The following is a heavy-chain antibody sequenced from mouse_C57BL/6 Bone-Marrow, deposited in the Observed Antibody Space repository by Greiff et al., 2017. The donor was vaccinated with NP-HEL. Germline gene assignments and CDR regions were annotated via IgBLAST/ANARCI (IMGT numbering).Heavy chain of an antibody. Sequence: EVQGVESGGDLVKPGGSLKLSCAASGFTFSSYGMSWVRQTPDKRLEWVATISSGGSYTYYPDSVKGRFTISRDNAKNTLYLQMSSLKSEDTAMYYCARHSVLFAYWGQGTLVTVSA. CDR3: ARHSVLFAY. V-gene: IGHV5-6*01. CDR2: ISSGGSYT. J-gene: IGHJ3*01. CDR1: GFTFSSYG.